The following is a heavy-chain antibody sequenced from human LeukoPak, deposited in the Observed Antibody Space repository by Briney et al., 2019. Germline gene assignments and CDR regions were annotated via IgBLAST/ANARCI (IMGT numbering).Heavy chain of an antibody. D-gene: IGHD1-26*01. CDR2: ISGSGGST. J-gene: IGHJ4*02. CDR3: AKVGAYIVGVPGHFDY. V-gene: IGHV3-23*01. CDR1: GFTFSSYA. Sequence: RAGGSLRLSCAASGFTFSSYAMSWVRQAPGKGLEWVSAISGSGGSTYYADSVKGRFTISRDNSKNTLYLQVNSLRAEDTAVYYCAKVGAYIVGVPGHFDYWGQGTLVTVSS.